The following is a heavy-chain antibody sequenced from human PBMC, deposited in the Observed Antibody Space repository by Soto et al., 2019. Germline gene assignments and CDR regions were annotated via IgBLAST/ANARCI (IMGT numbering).Heavy chain of an antibody. V-gene: IGHV3-74*01. Sequence: VSLRLSCAASGFTLSTYWMHWVRQVPGKGLVWVSRISSGGTYTSYADSVKGRFTISRDSARNTLFLQMNYLTGEDTAVYYCARTFVDGMAGFGPWGQGTLVTVSS. D-gene: IGHD2-15*01. J-gene: IGHJ5*02. CDR2: ISSGGTYT. CDR1: GFTLSTYW. CDR3: ARTFVDGMAGFGP.